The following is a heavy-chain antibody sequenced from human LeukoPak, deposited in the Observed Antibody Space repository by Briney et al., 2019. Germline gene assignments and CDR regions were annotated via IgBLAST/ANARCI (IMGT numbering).Heavy chain of an antibody. Sequence: PSETLSLTCTVSGGSISSSSYYWGWIRQPPGKGLEWIGYIYYSGSTYYDPSLKSRVTMSVDTSKNQFSLRLTSVTAADTAVYYCARARYTGSYSLFDYWGQGTLVTVSS. CDR3: ARARYTGSYSLFDY. J-gene: IGHJ4*02. CDR2: IYYSGST. D-gene: IGHD1-26*01. V-gene: IGHV4-30-4*08. CDR1: GGSISSSSYY.